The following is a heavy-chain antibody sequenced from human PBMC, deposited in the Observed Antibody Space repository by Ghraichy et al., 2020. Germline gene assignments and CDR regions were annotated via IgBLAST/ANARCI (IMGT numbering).Heavy chain of an antibody. CDR1: GGSFSGYY. D-gene: IGHD2-21*01. Sequence: SETLSLTCAVYGGSFSGYYWSWIRQPPGKGLEWIGEINHSGSTNYNPSLKSRVTISVDTSKNQFSLKLSSVTAADTAVYYCARLFRFLRGPDYWGQGTLVTVSS. CDR2: INHSGST. V-gene: IGHV4-34*01. J-gene: IGHJ4*02. CDR3: ARLFRFLRGPDY.